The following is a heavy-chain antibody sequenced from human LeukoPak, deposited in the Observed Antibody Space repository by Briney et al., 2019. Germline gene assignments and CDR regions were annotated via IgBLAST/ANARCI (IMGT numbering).Heavy chain of an antibody. Sequence: ASVKVSCKASGYTFTGHYMHWVRQAPGQGLEWMGWIYPSSGDIDYSHIFEGRVTMTRDTSISTAYMELSRLTSDDTAVYYCARAAIAVAGDYNYQYTDVWGKGTTVTVSS. CDR2: IYPSSGDI. V-gene: IGHV1-2*07. D-gene: IGHD6-19*01. CDR1: GYTFTGHY. J-gene: IGHJ6*03. CDR3: ARAAIAVAGDYNYQYTDV.